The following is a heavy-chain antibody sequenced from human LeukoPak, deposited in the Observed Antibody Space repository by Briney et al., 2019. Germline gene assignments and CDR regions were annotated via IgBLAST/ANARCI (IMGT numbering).Heavy chain of an antibody. V-gene: IGHV4-59*01. CDR3: ARVRTFYGDADY. Sequence: SETLSLTCTVSGGSISSYYWSWIRQHPGEGLEWIGYIYYSGSTNYNPSLKSRVTISVDTSKNQFSLKLSSVTAADTAVYYCARVRTFYGDADYWGQGTLVTVSS. D-gene: IGHD4-17*01. CDR1: GGSISSYY. CDR2: IYYSGST. J-gene: IGHJ4*02.